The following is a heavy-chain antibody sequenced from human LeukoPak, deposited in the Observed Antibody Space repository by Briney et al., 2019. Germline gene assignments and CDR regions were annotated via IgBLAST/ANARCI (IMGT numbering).Heavy chain of an antibody. Sequence: GGSLRLSCAASGFTLSSYAMSWVRQAPGKGLEWVSAISGSGGSTYYADSVKGRFTISRDNSKNTLYLQMNSLRAEDTAVYYCAKGYIAAAEGNWFDPWGQGTLVTVSS. CDR2: ISGSGGST. CDR1: GFTLSSYA. J-gene: IGHJ5*02. V-gene: IGHV3-23*01. CDR3: AKGYIAAAEGNWFDP. D-gene: IGHD6-13*01.